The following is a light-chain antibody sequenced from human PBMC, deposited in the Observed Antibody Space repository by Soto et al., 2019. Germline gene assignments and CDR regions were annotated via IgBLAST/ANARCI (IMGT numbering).Light chain of an antibody. J-gene: IGKJ1*01. CDR1: LTIGDS. V-gene: IGKV1-39*01. Sequence: DIQMTQSPSSLSASVGDRVTITCRASLTIGDSLSWFQQKAGKPPTLLIYGASALQSGVPARFSGSGSWTDFTLTISNMQREDFATYYCLQTYNLPLTFGQGTKFEFK. CDR2: GAS. CDR3: LQTYNLPLT.